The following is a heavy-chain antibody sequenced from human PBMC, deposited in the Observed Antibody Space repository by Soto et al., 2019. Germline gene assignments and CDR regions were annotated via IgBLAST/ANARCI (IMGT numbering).Heavy chain of an antibody. CDR1: GGSISSYY. CDR3: ARGGVWFGELTPYYFDY. CDR2: IYYSGST. D-gene: IGHD3-10*01. Sequence: QVQLQESGPGLVKPSETLALTCTVSGGSISSYYWSWIRQPPGKGLEWIGYIYYSGSTNYNPSLKSRVTISVDTSKSQFSMKLSSVTAADTAVYYCARGGVWFGELTPYYFDYWGQGTLVTVSS. V-gene: IGHV4-59*01. J-gene: IGHJ4*02.